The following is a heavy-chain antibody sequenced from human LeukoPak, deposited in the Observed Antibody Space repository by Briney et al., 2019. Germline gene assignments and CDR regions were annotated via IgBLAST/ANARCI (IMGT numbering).Heavy chain of an antibody. J-gene: IGHJ4*02. D-gene: IGHD6-6*01. V-gene: IGHV4-31*03. CDR3: ARDRLGSSASHYFDY. CDR1: GGSISSGGYY. Sequence: SETLSLTCTVSGGSISSGGYYWSWIRQHPGKGLEGIGYIYYSGSTYYNPSLKSRVTISVDTSKNQFSLKLSSVTAADTAVYYCARDRLGSSASHYFDYWGQGTLVTVSS. CDR2: IYYSGST.